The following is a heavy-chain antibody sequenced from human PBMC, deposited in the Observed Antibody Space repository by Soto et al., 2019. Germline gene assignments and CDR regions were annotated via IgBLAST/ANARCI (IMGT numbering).Heavy chain of an antibody. CDR1: SGPDRSHN. V-gene: IGHV4-59*08. CDR2: VYYTGDT. J-gene: IGHJ6*02. Sequence: QVQLQQSGPRLVKPSETLSLTCTVSSGPDRSHNWGWIRQPPGRGLEWIGYVYYTGDTAYNPSLRGRITISPHTSTNDISWTLNPVTAAATAVYYCVRQGIDYLHGLVDVWGQGTTVSFSS. CDR3: VRQGIDYLHGLVDV. D-gene: IGHD4-17*01.